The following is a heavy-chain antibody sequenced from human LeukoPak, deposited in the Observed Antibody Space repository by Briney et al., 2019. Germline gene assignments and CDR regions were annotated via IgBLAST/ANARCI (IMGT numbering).Heavy chain of an antibody. Sequence: GGSLRLSCAASGFTFSSYAMHWVRQAPSKGLEWVAVISYDGSNKYYADSVKGRFTISRDNSKNTLYLQMNSLRAEDTAVYYCARDPGIAAATFYYFDYWGQGTLVTVSS. V-gene: IGHV3-30-3*01. CDR1: GFTFSSYA. CDR2: ISYDGSNK. J-gene: IGHJ4*02. D-gene: IGHD6-13*01. CDR3: ARDPGIAAATFYYFDY.